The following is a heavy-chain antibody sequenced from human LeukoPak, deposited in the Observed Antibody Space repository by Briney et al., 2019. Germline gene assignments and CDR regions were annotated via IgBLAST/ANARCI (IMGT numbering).Heavy chain of an antibody. CDR1: GGSISSSSYY. J-gene: IGHJ2*01. Sequence: SETLSLTCAVSGGSISSSSYYWGWIRQPPGKGLEWIGNIYYSGRTYYNPSLKSRVTISVDTPKNQFSLKLSSVTAADTAVYYCARGVTMIVVVIHDWYFDLWGRGTLVTVSS. CDR2: IYYSGRT. D-gene: IGHD3-22*01. V-gene: IGHV4-39*01. CDR3: ARGVTMIVVVIHDWYFDL.